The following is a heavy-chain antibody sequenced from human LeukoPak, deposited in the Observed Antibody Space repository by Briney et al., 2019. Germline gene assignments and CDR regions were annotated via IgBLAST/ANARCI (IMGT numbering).Heavy chain of an antibody. CDR1: GGSFSGYY. J-gene: IGHJ5*02. Sequence: SETLSLTCAVYGGSFSGYYWSWIRQPPGKGLEWIGEINHSGSTNYNPSLKSRVTISVDPSKNQFSLKLSSVTAADTAVYYCARTFRVLYGLDPWGQGTLVTVSS. CDR2: INHSGST. CDR3: ARTFRVLYGLDP. D-gene: IGHD2-8*01. V-gene: IGHV4-34*01.